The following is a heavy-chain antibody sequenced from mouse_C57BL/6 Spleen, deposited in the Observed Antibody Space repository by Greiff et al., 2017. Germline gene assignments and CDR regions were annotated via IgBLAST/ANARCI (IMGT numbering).Heavy chain of an antibody. D-gene: IGHD2-4*01. J-gene: IGHJ2*01. CDR1: GYTFTSYW. Sequence: QVQLQQPGAELVRPGSSVKLSCKASGYTFTSYWMDWVKQRPGQGLEWIGNIYPSDSETYYNQKFKDKATLTVDKSSSTAYMQLSSLTSEDSAVYDCARDSDYDGFDYWGQGTTLTVSS. CDR2: IYPSDSET. V-gene: IGHV1-61*01. CDR3: ARDSDYDGFDY.